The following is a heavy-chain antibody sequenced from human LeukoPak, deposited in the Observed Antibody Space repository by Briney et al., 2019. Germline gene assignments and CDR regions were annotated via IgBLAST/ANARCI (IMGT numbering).Heavy chain of an antibody. Sequence: GSSVKVSCKASGGTFSSYAISWVRQAPGQGLEWMGGIIPIFGTANYAQKFQGRVTITADESTSTAYMELSSLRSEDTAVYYCARDSVDIAVVPAAINWFDPWGQGTLVTVSS. CDR3: ARDSVDIAVVPAAINWFDP. D-gene: IGHD2-2*01. J-gene: IGHJ5*02. CDR1: GGTFSSYA. CDR2: IIPIFGTA. V-gene: IGHV1-69*01.